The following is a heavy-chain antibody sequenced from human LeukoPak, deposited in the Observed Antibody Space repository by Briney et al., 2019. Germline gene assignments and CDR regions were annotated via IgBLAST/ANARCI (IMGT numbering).Heavy chain of an antibody. V-gene: IGHV3-23*01. CDR2: ISGSGGST. CDR3: AKSQKKKYQLYRQGYYYYMDV. Sequence: GGSLRLSCAASGFTFSSYAMSWVRQAPGKGLEWVSAISGSGGSTYYADSVKGRFTISRDNSKNTLYLQMNSLRAEDTAVYYCAKSQKKKYQLYRQGYYYYMDVWGRGTTVTVSS. J-gene: IGHJ6*03. CDR1: GFTFSSYA. D-gene: IGHD2-2*01.